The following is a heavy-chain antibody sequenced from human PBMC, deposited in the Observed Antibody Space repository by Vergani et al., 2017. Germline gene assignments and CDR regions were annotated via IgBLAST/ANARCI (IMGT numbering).Heavy chain of an antibody. Sequence: QVQLVQSGAEVKKPGASVKVSCKASGYTFTSYAMHWVRQAPGQRLEWMGWINAGNGNTKYSQKFQGRATITRDTSASTDYRELSSLRSEDTAVYYCARDRRVTTPKIPYMDVWGKGTTVTVSS. CDR1: GYTFTSYA. CDR3: ARDRRVTTPKIPYMDV. D-gene: IGHD1-1*01. V-gene: IGHV1-3*01. J-gene: IGHJ6*03. CDR2: INAGNGNT.